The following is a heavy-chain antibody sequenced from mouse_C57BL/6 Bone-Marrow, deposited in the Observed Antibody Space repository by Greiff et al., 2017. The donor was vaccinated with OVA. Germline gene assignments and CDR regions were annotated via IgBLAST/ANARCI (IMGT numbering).Heavy chain of an antibody. J-gene: IGHJ3*01. CDR1: GFTFTSYW. CDR2: IDPSDSYT. Sequence: VQLQQPGAELVMPGASVKLSCKASGFTFTSYWMHWVKQRPGQGLEWIGEIDPSDSYTNYNQKFKGKSTLTVDKSSSTAYMQLSSLTSEDSAVYYYARGGAGAYWGQGTLVTVSA. V-gene: IGHV1-69*01. CDR3: ARGGAGAY.